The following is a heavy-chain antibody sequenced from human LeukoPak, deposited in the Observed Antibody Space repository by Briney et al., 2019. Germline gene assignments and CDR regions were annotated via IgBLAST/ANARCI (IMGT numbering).Heavy chain of an antibody. Sequence: SQTLSLTCAISGGSVSNNNAAWNWIKQSPSRGLEWLGRTYYRSKWYTDYAVPVSSRITINPDPSKNQFSLQLNSVTPEDTAVYYCASSSVRGSDAFDIWGQGTMVSVSS. CDR1: GGSVSNNNAA. CDR3: ASSSVRGSDAFDI. CDR2: TYYRSKWYT. D-gene: IGHD3-16*01. J-gene: IGHJ3*02. V-gene: IGHV6-1*01.